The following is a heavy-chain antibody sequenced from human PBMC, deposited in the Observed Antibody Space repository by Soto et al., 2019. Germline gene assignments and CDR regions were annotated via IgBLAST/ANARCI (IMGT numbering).Heavy chain of an antibody. D-gene: IGHD6-19*01. V-gene: IGHV3-30-3*01. CDR2: ISYDGSNK. CDR1: GFTFSSYA. CDR3: ARDSPSQEVSGQWLVDYYYYGMDV. Sequence: XGSLRLSCAASGFTFSSYAMHWVRQAPGKGLEWVAVISYDGSNKYYADSVKGRFTISRDNSENTLYLQMNSLRAEDTAVYYCARDSPSQEVSGQWLVDYYYYGMDVWGQGTTVTVSS. J-gene: IGHJ6*02.